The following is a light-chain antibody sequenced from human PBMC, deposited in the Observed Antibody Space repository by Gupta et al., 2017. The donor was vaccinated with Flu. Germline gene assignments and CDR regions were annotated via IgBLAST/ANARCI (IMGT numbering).Light chain of an antibody. CDR2: GAS. V-gene: IGKV1-39*01. Sequence: SSLSASVGDRVTITCRASQSVKFYLNWYKAKPGKAPKLLIHGASRWQGGVSSRFSGNGYGKDFTLTISSRQPEDFASYYCQQTSSHPMHTFGQGTKMEI. CDR3: QQTSSHPMHT. J-gene: IGKJ2*01. CDR1: QSVKFY.